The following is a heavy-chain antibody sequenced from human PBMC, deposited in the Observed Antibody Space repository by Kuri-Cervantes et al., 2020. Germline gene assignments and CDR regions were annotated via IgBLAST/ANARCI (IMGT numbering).Heavy chain of an antibody. Sequence: ESLKISCAVYGGSFSGYYWSWIRQPPGKGLEWIGEINHSGSTNYNPSLKSRVTISVDTSKNQFSLKLSSVTAADTAVYYCARDLPGIAVAGNNDYWGQGTLVTVSS. V-gene: IGHV4-34*01. J-gene: IGHJ4*02. CDR1: GGSFSGYY. D-gene: IGHD6-19*01. CDR2: INHSGST. CDR3: ARDLPGIAVAGNNDY.